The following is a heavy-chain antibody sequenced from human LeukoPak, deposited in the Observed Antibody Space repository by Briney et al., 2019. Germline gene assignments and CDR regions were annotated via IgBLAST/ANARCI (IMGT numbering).Heavy chain of an antibody. J-gene: IGHJ4*02. V-gene: IGHV1-24*01. CDR2: FDPEDGET. Sequence: ASVKVSCKVSGYTLTELSMHWVRQAPGKGLEWMRGFDPEDGETIYAQKFQGRVTMTEDTSTDTAYMELSSLRSEDTAVYYCATAPSGSYPFDYWGQGTLVTVSS. CDR1: GYTLTELS. CDR3: ATAPSGSYPFDY. D-gene: IGHD1-26*01.